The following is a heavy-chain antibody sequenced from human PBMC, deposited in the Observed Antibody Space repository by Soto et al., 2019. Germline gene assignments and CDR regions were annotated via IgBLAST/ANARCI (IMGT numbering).Heavy chain of an antibody. CDR3: AKDISGRGSFYYYCGLDV. V-gene: IGHV3-9*01. CDR2: ISWNSGSI. CDR1: GLTFDDYA. D-gene: IGHD1-26*01. Sequence: EVQLVESGGGLVQPGRSLRLSCEASGLTFDDYAMHWVRQAPGKGLEWVSGISWNSGSIGYADSVKARFTISRDNAKHSLYLQMNSLGAEDTAFYYCAKDISGRGSFYYYCGLDVWGQGTSVTVSS. J-gene: IGHJ6*02.